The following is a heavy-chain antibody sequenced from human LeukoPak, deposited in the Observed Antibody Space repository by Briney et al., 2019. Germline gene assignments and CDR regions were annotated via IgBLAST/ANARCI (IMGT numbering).Heavy chain of an antibody. V-gene: IGHV3-48*03. Sequence: GGSLRLSCAASGFTFSSYEMNWVRQAPGKGLEWVSYISSSGSTIYYADSVKGRFTISRDNAKNSLYLQMNSLRAEDTALYYCARDVVSSSSRSLYFDYWGQGTLVTVSS. CDR1: GFTFSSYE. CDR2: ISSSGSTI. J-gene: IGHJ4*02. CDR3: ARDVVSSSSRSLYFDY. D-gene: IGHD6-13*01.